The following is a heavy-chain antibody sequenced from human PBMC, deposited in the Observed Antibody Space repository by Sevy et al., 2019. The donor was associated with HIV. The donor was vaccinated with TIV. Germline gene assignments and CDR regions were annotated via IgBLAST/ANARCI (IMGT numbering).Heavy chain of an antibody. V-gene: IGHV4-30-4*01. Sequence: SETLSLTCTVSGGSISSGDYYWSWIRQPPGKGLDWIGYIYYSGSTYYNPSLKSRVTISVDTSKNQFSLKLSSVTAADTAVYYCARGGDIVVVVAAVAFDIWGQGTMVTVSS. CDR3: ARGGDIVVVVAAVAFDI. J-gene: IGHJ3*02. CDR1: GGSISSGDYY. D-gene: IGHD2-15*01. CDR2: IYYSGST.